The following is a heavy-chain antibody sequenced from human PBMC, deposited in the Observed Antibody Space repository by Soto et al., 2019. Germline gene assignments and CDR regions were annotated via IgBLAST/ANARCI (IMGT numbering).Heavy chain of an antibody. V-gene: IGHV1-2*02. CDR3: ARVISPAGDY. CDR1: GYSFTDYY. J-gene: IGHJ4*02. Sequence: QVQLVQSEAEVKKPGASVKVSCTASGYSFTDYYLHWVRQAPGQGLEWLGWINPKSGGTNYAQRFEDRVNLTRDTSLGTAYLELTSLRSDDTAVYYCARVISPAGDYWGQGTLVTVSS. CDR2: INPKSGGT.